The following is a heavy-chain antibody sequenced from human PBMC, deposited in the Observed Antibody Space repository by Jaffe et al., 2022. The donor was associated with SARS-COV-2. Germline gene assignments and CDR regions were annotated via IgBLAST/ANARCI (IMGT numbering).Heavy chain of an antibody. J-gene: IGHJ4*02. CDR3: ARGGERRSGY. CDR1: GYTLTDYF. D-gene: IGHD6-25*01. Sequence: QVQLVQSGAEVKKPGASVKVSCKASGYTLTDYFMHWVRQAPGQGLEWMGRINPYSGGTNYSQRFQGRVTMTRDTSISTAYMELSRLTSADTAVYYCARGGERRSGYWGQGTLVTVSS. CDR2: INPYSGGT. V-gene: IGHV1-2*06.